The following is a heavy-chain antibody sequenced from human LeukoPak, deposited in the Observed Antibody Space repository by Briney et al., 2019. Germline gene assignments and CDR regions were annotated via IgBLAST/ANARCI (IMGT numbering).Heavy chain of an antibody. V-gene: IGHV5-51*01. Sequence: KVSCKASGYSFTTYWIGWVRQMPGKGLEWMGIIYPGNSETKYSPSFQGQVTISADKSISTAYLQWSSLKASDSAMYYCARHGGGYCRTTSCYLFDPWGQGTLVTVSS. J-gene: IGHJ5*02. D-gene: IGHD2-2*03. CDR3: ARHGGGYCRTTSCYLFDP. CDR2: IYPGNSET. CDR1: GYSFTTYW.